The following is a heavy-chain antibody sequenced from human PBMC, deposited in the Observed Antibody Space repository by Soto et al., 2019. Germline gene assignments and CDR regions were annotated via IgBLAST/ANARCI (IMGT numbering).Heavy chain of an antibody. J-gene: IGHJ6*02. CDR2: IIPICGTA. D-gene: IGHD2-8*01. Sequence: QVQLVQSGAEVKKPGSSVKVSCKASGGTFSSYAISWVRHAPGQVLAWMGGIIPICGTANYAQKFQVRVTITADESTSKAYMELISLRSEDTAVYYCERDMKCTNGVCRSDYYYYYGMDVWGQGTTVTVSS. CDR1: GGTFSSYA. CDR3: ERDMKCTNGVCRSDYYYYYGMDV. V-gene: IGHV1-69*01.